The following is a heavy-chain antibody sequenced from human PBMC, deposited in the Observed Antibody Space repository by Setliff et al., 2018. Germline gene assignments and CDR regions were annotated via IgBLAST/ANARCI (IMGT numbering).Heavy chain of an antibody. V-gene: IGHV1-8*03. J-gene: IGHJ3*02. Sequence: ASVKVSCKASGYSFTNYDINWVRQATGQGLEWMGWINPNSGNTDYAQKFQGRVTITTDESTSTAYMELSSLRSEDTAVYYCAREEVERAYAFDIWGQGTMVTVSS. CDR3: AREEVERAYAFDI. CDR2: INPNSGNT. CDR1: GYSFTNYD. D-gene: IGHD1-1*01.